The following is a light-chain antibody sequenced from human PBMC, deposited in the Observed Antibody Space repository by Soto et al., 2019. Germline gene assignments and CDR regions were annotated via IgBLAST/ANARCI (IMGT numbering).Light chain of an antibody. V-gene: IGKV3-20*01. CDR1: EAISSTF. CDR2: GVS. Sequence: EIVLTQSPGTLSLSPGERAALSCRASEAISSTFLAWYQQKPGQAPRLLIYGVSSRAAGIPDRFSGSGSGTDFTLTLSRLEPEDFALYYSQHYGRSQFTFGPGTRVDIK. CDR3: QHYGRSQFT. J-gene: IGKJ3*01.